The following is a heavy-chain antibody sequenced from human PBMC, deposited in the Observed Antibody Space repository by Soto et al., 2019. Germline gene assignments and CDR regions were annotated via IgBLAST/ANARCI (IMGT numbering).Heavy chain of an antibody. Sequence: QVQLQESGPGLVKLSETVSLTCTVSCGSVSSGIYYWSWIRQPPGKGLEWIGYIYYSGSTNYKPSLKSRVTTSVDTSKNQFSLKLSSVTAADTAVYYCASVTRTCISTSCYRYYYGMDVWGQGTTVTVSS. CDR3: ASVTRTCISTSCYRYYYGMDV. CDR2: IYYSGST. D-gene: IGHD2-2*02. V-gene: IGHV4-61*01. CDR1: CGSVSSGIYY. J-gene: IGHJ6*02.